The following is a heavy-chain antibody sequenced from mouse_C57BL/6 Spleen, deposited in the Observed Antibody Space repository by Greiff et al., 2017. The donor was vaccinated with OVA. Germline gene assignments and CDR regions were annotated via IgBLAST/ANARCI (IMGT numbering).Heavy chain of an antibody. CDR1: GFSFNTYA. J-gene: IGHJ2*01. CDR3: VRQEGSTSFGY. V-gene: IGHV10-1*01. D-gene: IGHD5-1*01. CDR2: IRSTSNNYAT. Sequence: EVKVEASGGGLVQPKGSLKLSCAASGFSFNTYAMNWVRQAPGKGLEWVARIRSTSNNYATYYADSVKDRFTISRDDSESMLYLQMNNLKTEDTAMYYCVRQEGSTSFGYWGQGTTLTVSS.